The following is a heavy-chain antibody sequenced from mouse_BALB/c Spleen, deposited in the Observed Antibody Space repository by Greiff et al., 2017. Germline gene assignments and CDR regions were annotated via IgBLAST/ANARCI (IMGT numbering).Heavy chain of an antibody. Sequence: QVQLQQPGAELVKPGASVKLSCKASGYTFTSYWMHWVKQRPGQGLEWIGEINPSNGRTNYNEKFKSKATLTVDKSSSTAYMQLSSLTSEDSAVYYCARSYDCDYWGQGTTLTVSS. D-gene: IGHD6-5*01. CDR1: GYTFTSYW. V-gene: IGHV1S81*02. J-gene: IGHJ2*01. CDR2: INPSNGRT. CDR3: ARSYDCDY.